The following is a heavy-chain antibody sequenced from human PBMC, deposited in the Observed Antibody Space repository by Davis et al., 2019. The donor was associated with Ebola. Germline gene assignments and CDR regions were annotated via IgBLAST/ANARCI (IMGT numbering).Heavy chain of an antibody. CDR2: IYHSGST. CDR3: ARVRYSSSWYSYFDY. Sequence: PSETLSLTCAVSGGSISSGGYSWSWIRQPPGKGLEWIGYIYHSGSTYYNPSLKSRVTISVDRSKNQFSLKLSSVTAADTAVYYCARVRYSSSWYSYFDYWGQGTLVTVSS. V-gene: IGHV4-30-2*01. D-gene: IGHD6-13*01. CDR1: GGSISSGGYS. J-gene: IGHJ4*02.